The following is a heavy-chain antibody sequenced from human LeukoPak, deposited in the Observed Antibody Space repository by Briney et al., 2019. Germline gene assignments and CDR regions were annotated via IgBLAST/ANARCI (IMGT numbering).Heavy chain of an antibody. D-gene: IGHD3-22*01. CDR3: ARDLPYYYDSSGYSPDY. CDR1: GFTFSSYG. CDR2: IWYDGSNK. Sequence: PGGSLRPSCAASGFTFSSYGMHWVRQAPGKGLEWVAVIWYDGSNKYYADSVKGRFTISRDNSKNTLYLQMNSLRAEDTAVYYCARDLPYYYDSSGYSPDYWGQGTLVTVSS. J-gene: IGHJ4*02. V-gene: IGHV3-33*01.